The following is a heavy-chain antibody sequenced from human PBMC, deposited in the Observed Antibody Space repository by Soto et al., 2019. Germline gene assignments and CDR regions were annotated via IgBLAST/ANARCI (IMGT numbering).Heavy chain of an antibody. J-gene: IGHJ4*02. Sequence: SETLSLTCAVYGESFSGYYWSWIRQPPGKGLEWIGEINHSGSTIYNPSLKSRVTISVDTSKIQFSLNLSSVTAADTAVYYCAGTGTTHDYWGQGTLVTVSS. CDR1: GESFSGYY. V-gene: IGHV4-34*01. D-gene: IGHD1-7*01. CDR2: INHSGST. CDR3: AGTGTTHDY.